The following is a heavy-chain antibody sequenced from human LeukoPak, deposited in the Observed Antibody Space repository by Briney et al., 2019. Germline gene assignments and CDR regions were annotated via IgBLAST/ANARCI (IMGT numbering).Heavy chain of an antibody. J-gene: IGHJ4*02. V-gene: IGHV4-30-2*01. CDR3: ARSPSDSSGYYLDY. Sequence: PSETLSLTCAVSGGPISRGDNSWSWLRQPPGKGLEWIGYTYHSGTTYYNPSLKSRVTISLDRSKNQFSLKLTSVTAADTAVYYCARSPSDSSGYYLDYWGQGTLVTVSS. D-gene: IGHD3-22*01. CDR2: TYHSGTT. CDR1: GGPISRGDNS.